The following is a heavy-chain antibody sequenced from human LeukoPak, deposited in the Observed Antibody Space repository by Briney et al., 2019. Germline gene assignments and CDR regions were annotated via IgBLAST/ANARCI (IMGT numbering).Heavy chain of an antibody. D-gene: IGHD2-15*01. CDR1: GFTFSDHY. J-gene: IGHJ4*02. CDR3: AKGYCTGGSCYSGDY. V-gene: IGHV3-72*01. Sequence: PGGSLRLSCAASGFTFSDHYMDWVRQAPEKGLEWVGRIRNKANSYTTEYAASVKGRFTVSRDDSKNSLYLQMSSLKTEDTAVYYCAKGYCTGGSCYSGDYWGQGTLVIVSS. CDR2: IRNKANSYTT.